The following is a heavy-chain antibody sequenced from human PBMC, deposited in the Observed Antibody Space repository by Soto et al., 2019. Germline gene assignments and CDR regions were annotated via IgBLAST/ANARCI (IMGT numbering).Heavy chain of an antibody. D-gene: IGHD3-3*02. Sequence: GGSLRLSCAASGFTFSSYWMSWVRQAPGKGLEWVANIKQDGSEKYYVDSVKGRFTISRDNAKNSLYLQMNSLRAEDTAVYYCARDAVGAEGHYDYWGQGTLVTVSS. CDR2: IKQDGSEK. J-gene: IGHJ4*02. CDR3: ARDAVGAEGHYDY. CDR1: GFTFSSYW. V-gene: IGHV3-7*05.